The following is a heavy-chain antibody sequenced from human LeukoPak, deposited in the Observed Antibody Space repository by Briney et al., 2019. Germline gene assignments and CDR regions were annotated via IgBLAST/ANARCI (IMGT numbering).Heavy chain of an antibody. Sequence: GESLKISCKGSGYSFTSYWIGWVRQMPGKGLEWMGIIYPGDSDTRYSPSFQGQVTISADKSNSTAYLQWSSLKASDTAMYYCARKHLRLGELSNWFDPWGQGTLVTVSS. CDR3: ARKHLRLGELSNWFDP. CDR2: IYPGDSDT. V-gene: IGHV5-51*01. J-gene: IGHJ5*02. D-gene: IGHD3-16*02. CDR1: GYSFTSYW.